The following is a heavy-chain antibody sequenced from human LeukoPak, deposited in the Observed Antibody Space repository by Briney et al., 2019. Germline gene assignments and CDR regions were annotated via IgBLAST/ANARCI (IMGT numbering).Heavy chain of an antibody. J-gene: IGHJ5*02. CDR1: GFTFSSYG. Sequence: PGGSLRLSCAASGFTFSSYGMHWVRQAPGKGLEWVAVISYDGSNKYYADSVKGRFTISRDNSKNTLYLQMNSLRAEDTAVYYCAKGYSYGDNWFDPWGQGTLVTVSS. CDR2: ISYDGSNK. V-gene: IGHV3-30*18. CDR3: AKGYSYGDNWFDP. D-gene: IGHD5-18*01.